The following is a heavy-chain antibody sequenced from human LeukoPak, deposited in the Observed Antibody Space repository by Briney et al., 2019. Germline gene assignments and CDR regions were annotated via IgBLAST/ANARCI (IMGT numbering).Heavy chain of an antibody. Sequence: TSETLSLTCTVSGGSISSSSYYWGWIRQPPGKGLEWIGSIYYSGSTYYNPSLKSRVTISVDTSKNQFSLKLSSVTAADTAVYYCARVPQGYCSSTSCYTGWFDPWGQGTLVTVSS. V-gene: IGHV4-39*07. J-gene: IGHJ5*02. CDR3: ARVPQGYCSSTSCYTGWFDP. CDR1: GGSISSSSYY. D-gene: IGHD2-2*02. CDR2: IYYSGST.